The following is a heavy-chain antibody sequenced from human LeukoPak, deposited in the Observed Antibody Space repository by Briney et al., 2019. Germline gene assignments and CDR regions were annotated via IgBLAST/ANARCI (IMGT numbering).Heavy chain of an antibody. CDR3: ARDRYDSAELDY. Sequence: ASVKVSCKASGYTFTGYYMHWVRQAPGQGLEWMGWINPNSGGTNYAQKFQGRVTMTRDTSISTAYMELSRLRSDDTAVYHCARDRYDSAELDYWGQGTLVTVSS. J-gene: IGHJ4*02. V-gene: IGHV1-2*02. D-gene: IGHD3-10*01. CDR1: GYTFTGYY. CDR2: INPNSGGT.